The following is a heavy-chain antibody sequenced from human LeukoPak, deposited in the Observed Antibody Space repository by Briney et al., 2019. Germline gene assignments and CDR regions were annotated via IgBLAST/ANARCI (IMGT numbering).Heavy chain of an antibody. CDR3: AKGAGGAFDAFDI. CDR1: GFTFDDYA. J-gene: IGHJ3*02. CDR2: ISWNSGSI. D-gene: IGHD3-10*01. Sequence: GRSLRLSCAASGFTFDDYAMHWVRQAPGKGLEWVSGISWNSGSIGYADSVKGRFTISRDNAKNSLYQQMNSLRAEDMALYYCAKGAGGAFDAFDIWGQGTMVTVSS. V-gene: IGHV3-9*03.